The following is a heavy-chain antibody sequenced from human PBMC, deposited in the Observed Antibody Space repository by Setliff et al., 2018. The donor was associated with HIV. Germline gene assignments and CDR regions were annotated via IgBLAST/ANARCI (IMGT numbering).Heavy chain of an antibody. CDR3: ARAVQLGYFDY. CDR1: GGSISSSSYY. CDR2: IYYSGST. Sequence: PSETLSLTCTVSGGSISSSSYYWGWIRQPPGKGLEWIGSIYYSGSTYYNPSLKSRVTISVDTSKNQFSLKLSSVTAADTAVYYCARAVQLGYFDYWGQGTLVTSPQ. V-gene: IGHV4-39*07. D-gene: IGHD6-6*01. J-gene: IGHJ4*02.